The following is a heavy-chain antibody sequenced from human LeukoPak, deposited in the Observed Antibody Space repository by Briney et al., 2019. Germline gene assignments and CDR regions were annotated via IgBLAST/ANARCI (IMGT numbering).Heavy chain of an antibody. Sequence: GGSLRLSCAASGFTFDDFAMHWVRQAPGKGLEWVSGIGWNSGNMGYADSVKGRFTISRDNAKNSLYLQMNSLRTEDTALYYCAKSMSGSILRNWFDRWGQGTLVTVSS. CDR3: AKSMSGSILRNWFDR. V-gene: IGHV3-9*01. CDR2: IGWNSGNM. CDR1: GFTFDDFA. D-gene: IGHD1-26*01. J-gene: IGHJ5*02.